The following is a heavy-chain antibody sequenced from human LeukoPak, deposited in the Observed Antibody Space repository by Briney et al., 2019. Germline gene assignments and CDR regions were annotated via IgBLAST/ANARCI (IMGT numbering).Heavy chain of an antibody. V-gene: IGHV3-7*01. D-gene: IGHD3-10*01. J-gene: IGHJ4*02. CDR1: GFTFSNHG. CDR3: ARGEYYFDY. CDR2: IKQDGSEK. Sequence: GGTLRLSCAASGFTFSNHGMNWVRQAPGKGLEWVANIKQDGSEKYYVDSVKGRFTISRDNAKNSLYLQMNSLRAEDTAVYYCARGEYYFDYWGQGTLVTVSS.